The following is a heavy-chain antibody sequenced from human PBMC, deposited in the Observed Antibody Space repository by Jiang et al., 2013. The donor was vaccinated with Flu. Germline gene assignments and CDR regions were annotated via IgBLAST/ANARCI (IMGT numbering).Heavy chain of an antibody. CDR1: GFTFSRYG. V-gene: IGHV3-33*01. Sequence: QLVESGGGVVQPGMSLRLSCAASGFTFSRYGMHWVRQAPGKGLEWVAIIWYDGSKKFYTDSVTGRFTISRDNSNNTVYLQMDSLRAEDTAVYYCARDNDADWYFDLWGRGTLVTV. CDR3: ARDNDADWYFDL. D-gene: IGHD1-1*01. J-gene: IGHJ2*01. CDR2: IWYDGSKK.